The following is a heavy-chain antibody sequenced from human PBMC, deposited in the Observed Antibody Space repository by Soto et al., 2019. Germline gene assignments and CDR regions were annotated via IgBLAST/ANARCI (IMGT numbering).Heavy chain of an antibody. Sequence: EVQLLESGGGLVQPGESLRLSCAASGFTFSSYAMCWIRQAPGKGLEWVSVISGSDDSTYSADSVKCRFTISRDNSTNTLYLQMNSLRAEDTAVYYCAKRSSSSTFDYWGQGPLVPVSS. D-gene: IGHD6-6*01. J-gene: IGHJ4*02. CDR3: AKRSSSSTFDY. V-gene: IGHV3-23*01. CDR1: GFTFSSYA. CDR2: ISGSDDST.